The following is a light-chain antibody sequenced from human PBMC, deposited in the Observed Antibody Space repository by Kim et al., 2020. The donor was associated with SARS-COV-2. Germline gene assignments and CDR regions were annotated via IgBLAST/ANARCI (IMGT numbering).Light chain of an antibody. CDR2: GRN. V-gene: IGLV3-19*01. CDR1: SLRSYY. CDR3: KSRDSSGNVV. J-gene: IGLJ2*01. Sequence: SSKLTQDPAVSVALGQTVRITCQGDSLRSYYASWNQQKPGQAPVLVIYGRNNRPSGITDRFSGSTSGNTASLTITGAQAEDEADYYCKSRDSSGNVVFGGGTQLTVL.